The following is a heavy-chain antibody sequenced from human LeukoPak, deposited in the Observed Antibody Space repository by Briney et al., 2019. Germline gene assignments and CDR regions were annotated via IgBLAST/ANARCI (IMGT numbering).Heavy chain of an antibody. Sequence: ASVKVSCKASGGTFSSYAISWVRQAPGQGLEWMGAIIPIFGTANYAQKFQGRVTITADESTSTAYMELSSLRSEDTAVYYCARVGDNWNYGPWGQGTLVTVSS. CDR1: GGTFSSYA. J-gene: IGHJ5*02. CDR3: ARVGDNWNYGP. CDR2: IIPIFGTA. D-gene: IGHD1-7*01. V-gene: IGHV1-69*13.